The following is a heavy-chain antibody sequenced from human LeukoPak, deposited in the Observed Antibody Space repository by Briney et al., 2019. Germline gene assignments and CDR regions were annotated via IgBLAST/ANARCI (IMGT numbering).Heavy chain of an antibody. CDR1: GYSISSGYY. Sequence: KSSETLSLTCTVSGYSISSGYYWGWIRQPPGKGLEWIGSIYYSGSTYYNPSLKSRVTISVDKSKNQFSLKLSSVTAADTAVYYCASASPIIVGDAFDIWGQGTMVTVSS. V-gene: IGHV4-38-2*02. CDR2: IYYSGST. J-gene: IGHJ3*02. CDR3: ASASPIIVGDAFDI. D-gene: IGHD3-22*01.